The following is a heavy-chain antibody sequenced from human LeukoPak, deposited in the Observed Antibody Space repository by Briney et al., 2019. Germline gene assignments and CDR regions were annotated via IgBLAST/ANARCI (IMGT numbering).Heavy chain of an antibody. CDR1: GGSFSGYY. D-gene: IGHD3-10*01. CDR3: ARSLGWFGELSVWFDP. V-gene: IGHV4-34*01. Sequence: PSETLSLTCAVYGGSFSGYYWSWIRQPPGKGLEWIGEINHSGSTNYNPSLKSRVTISVDTSKNQFSLKLSSVTAADTAVYYCARSLGWFGELSVWFDPWGQGTLVTVSS. CDR2: INHSGST. J-gene: IGHJ5*02.